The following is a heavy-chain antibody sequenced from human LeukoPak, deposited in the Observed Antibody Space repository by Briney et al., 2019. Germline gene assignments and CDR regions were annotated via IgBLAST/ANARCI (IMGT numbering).Heavy chain of an antibody. CDR3: ARGSGIAAAGTVNFDY. CDR2: IYYSGST. D-gene: IGHD6-13*01. Sequence: PSETLSLTCTVSGGSISSYYWSWIRQPPGKGLEWIGYIYYSGSTNYNPSLKSRVTISVDTSKNQFSLKLSSVTAADTAVYYCARGSGIAAAGTVNFDYWGQGTLVTVSS. CDR1: GGSISSYY. V-gene: IGHV4-59*01. J-gene: IGHJ4*02.